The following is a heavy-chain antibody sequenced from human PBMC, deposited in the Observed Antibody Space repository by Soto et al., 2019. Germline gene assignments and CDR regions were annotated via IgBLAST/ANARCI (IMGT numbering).Heavy chain of an antibody. CDR3: AGSPVEIVATSLYWFDS. Sequence: EVQLVESGGGLVKPGGSLRLSCAASGFTFSSYSMNWVRQAPGKGLEWVSSISSSSTYIYYADSVKGRFTISRDNAKNSRSLQMNSLRVEDTAVYYCAGSPVEIVATSLYWFDSWGQGTLGTVSS. CDR2: ISSSSTYI. D-gene: IGHD5-12*01. CDR1: GFTFSSYS. J-gene: IGHJ5*01. V-gene: IGHV3-21*01.